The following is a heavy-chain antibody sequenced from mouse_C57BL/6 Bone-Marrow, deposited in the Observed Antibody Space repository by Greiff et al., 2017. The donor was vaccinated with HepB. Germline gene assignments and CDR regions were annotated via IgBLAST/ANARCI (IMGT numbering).Heavy chain of an antibody. D-gene: IGHD1-1*01. CDR1: GYTFTDYY. Sequence: QVQLQQSGAELVRPGASVKLSCKASGYTFTDYYINWVKQRPGQGLEWIASIYPGSGNTYYNEKFKGKATLTAEKSSSTAYMQLSSLTSEDSAVYFCARMGDYGSSLAWFAYWGQGTLVTVSA. CDR3: ARMGDYGSSLAWFAY. V-gene: IGHV1-76*01. J-gene: IGHJ3*01. CDR2: IYPGSGNT.